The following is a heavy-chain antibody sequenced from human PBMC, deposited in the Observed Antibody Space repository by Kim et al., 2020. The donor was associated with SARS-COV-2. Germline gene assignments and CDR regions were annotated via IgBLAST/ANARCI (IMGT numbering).Heavy chain of an antibody. CDR2: ISSSSSSYI. Sequence: GGSLRLSCAASGFTFSSYSMNWVRQAPGKGLEWVSSISSSSSSYIYYADSVKGRFTISRDNAKNSLYLQMNSLRAEDTAVYYCARRSGNYDFWSGYYTGLPSYYYYGMDVWGQGTTVTVSS. CDR3: ARRSGNYDFWSGYYTGLPSYYYYGMDV. J-gene: IGHJ6*02. V-gene: IGHV3-21*01. CDR1: GFTFSSYS. D-gene: IGHD3-3*01.